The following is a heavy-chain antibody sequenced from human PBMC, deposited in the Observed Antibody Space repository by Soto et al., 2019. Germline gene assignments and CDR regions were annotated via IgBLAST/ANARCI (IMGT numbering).Heavy chain of an antibody. CDR1: GGSISSSSYY. D-gene: IGHD3-3*01. V-gene: IGHV4-39*01. J-gene: IGHJ5*02. CDR3: ARGDDFWSGPNWFDP. CDR2: IYYSGST. Sequence: PSETLSLTCTVSGGSISSSSYYWGWIRQPPGKGLEWIGSIYYSGSTYYNPSLKSRVTISVDTSKNQFSLKLSSVTAADTAVYYCARGDDFWSGPNWFDPWGQGTLVTVSS.